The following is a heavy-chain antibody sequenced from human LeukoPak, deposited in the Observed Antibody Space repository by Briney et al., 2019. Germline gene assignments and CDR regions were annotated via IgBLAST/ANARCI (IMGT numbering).Heavy chain of an antibody. V-gene: IGHV4-4*02. D-gene: IGHD1-14*01. CDR1: GGSISSSNW. Sequence: PSGTLSLTCAVSGGSISSSNWWSWVRQPPGKGLEWIGEIYHSGSTNYNPSLKSRVTISVDKPKNQFSLKLSSVTAADTAVYYCARWYPSRYAFDIWGQGTMVTVSS. J-gene: IGHJ3*02. CDR2: IYHSGST. CDR3: ARWYPSRYAFDI.